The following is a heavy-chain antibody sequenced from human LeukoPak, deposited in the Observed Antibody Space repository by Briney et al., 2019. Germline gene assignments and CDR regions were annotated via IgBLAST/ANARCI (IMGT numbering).Heavy chain of an antibody. D-gene: IGHD1-1*01. CDR3: ARDHNWVVDY. CDR1: GYTFTVYY. J-gene: IGHJ4*02. CDR2: INPNNGDT. Sequence: ASVTVSCTASGYTFTVYYMHWVRQAPGQGLEWMGWINPNNGDTNYAQKLQGRVTMTTDTSTSTAYMALRSLRSDDTAVYYCARDHNWVVDYWGQGTLVTVSS. V-gene: IGHV1-18*04.